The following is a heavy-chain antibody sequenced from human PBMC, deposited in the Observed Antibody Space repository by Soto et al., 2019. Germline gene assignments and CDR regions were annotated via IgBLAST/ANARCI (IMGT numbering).Heavy chain of an antibody. CDR1: GFTFDDYA. CDR2: ISWNSGSI. J-gene: IGHJ3*02. Sequence: GGSLRLSCAASGFTFDDYAMHWVRQAPGKGLEWVSGISWNSGSIGYADSVKGRFTISRDNAKNSLYLQMNSLRAEDTALYYCAKDIKGQQLLAFDIWGQGTMVTVSS. CDR3: AKDIKGQQLLAFDI. D-gene: IGHD6-13*01. V-gene: IGHV3-9*01.